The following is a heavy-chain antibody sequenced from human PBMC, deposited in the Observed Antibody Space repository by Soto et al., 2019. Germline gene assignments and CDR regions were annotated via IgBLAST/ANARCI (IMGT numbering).Heavy chain of an antibody. CDR3: SRSLSA. D-gene: IGHD1-26*01. CDR2: INQDGSEK. J-gene: IGHJ5*02. CDR1: GFTFSTYW. V-gene: IGHV3-7*01. Sequence: PGASWRLCCAASGFTFSTYWMDWVRQTPGKGLEWVANINQDGSEKNYVDSVKGRFTISRDNAKNSLYLQMSSLTADDSALYYCSRSLSAWGQGT.